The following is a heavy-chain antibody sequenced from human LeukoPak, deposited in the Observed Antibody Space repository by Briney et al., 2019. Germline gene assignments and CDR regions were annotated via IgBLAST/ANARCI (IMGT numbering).Heavy chain of an antibody. CDR1: GITLSNYG. J-gene: IGHJ5*02. D-gene: IGHD4-11*01. V-gene: IGHV3-23*01. CDR2: ISGSGGRT. Sequence: TGGSLRLSCAVSGITLSNYGMGWVRQAPGKGLEWVSLISGSGGRTFYADSVKGRFTISNDASKNTLYLQMNSLRVEDTAVYYCVRKVVTTRSWFDPWGQGTLVTVSS. CDR3: VRKVVTTRSWFDP.